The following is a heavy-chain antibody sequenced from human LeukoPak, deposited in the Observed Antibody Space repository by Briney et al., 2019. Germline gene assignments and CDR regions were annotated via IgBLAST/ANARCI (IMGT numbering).Heavy chain of an antibody. J-gene: IGHJ2*01. CDR2: IGSTSTYM. V-gene: IGHV3-21*01. Sequence: PGGSLRLSSTASGFTFSGYSMSWVRQAPGKGLEWVSFIGSTSTYMYYADSVKGRFTISRDNAKNSLYLQMNSLRAEDTAVYYCARPPFMDAPMAFYWYFDLWGRGTLVTVSS. CDR1: GFTFSGYS. D-gene: IGHD5-18*01. CDR3: ARPPFMDAPMAFYWYFDL.